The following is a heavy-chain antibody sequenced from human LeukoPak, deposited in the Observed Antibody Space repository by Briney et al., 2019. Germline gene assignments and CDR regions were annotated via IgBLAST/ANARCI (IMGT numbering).Heavy chain of an antibody. D-gene: IGHD3-22*01. CDR1: ESIFTGSF. CDR3: ATRYYYDSSGYYSH. J-gene: IGHJ4*02. V-gene: IGHV1-2*02. CDR2: MKPENGGT. Sequence: ASVKVSCKTSESIFTGSFIHWVRQAPGQGLEWMGWMKPENGGTHYAQKFKDRVTLTRDTSVSTGNMELTRLRSDDTAVYYCATRYYYDSSGYYSHWGQGTLVTVSS.